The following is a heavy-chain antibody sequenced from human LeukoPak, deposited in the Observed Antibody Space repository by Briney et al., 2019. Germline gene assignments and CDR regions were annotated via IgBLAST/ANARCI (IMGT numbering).Heavy chain of an antibody. D-gene: IGHD2-2*01. CDR3: ASSIVVVPAAYWYFDL. Sequence: SETLSLTCTVSGGSISSSSHYWGWIRQPPGEGLEWIGSIDYSGSTYYNPSLKSRVTIPVDTSKNQFSLKLSSVTAADTAVYYCASSIVVVPAAYWYFDLWGRGTLVTVSS. V-gene: IGHV4-39*07. J-gene: IGHJ2*01. CDR1: GGSISSSSHY. CDR2: IDYSGST.